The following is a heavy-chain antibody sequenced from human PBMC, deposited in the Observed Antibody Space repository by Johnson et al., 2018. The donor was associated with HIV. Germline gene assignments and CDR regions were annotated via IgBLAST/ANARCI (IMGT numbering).Heavy chain of an antibody. Sequence: QVHLVESGGGVVQPGRSLRLSCAASGFTFSSYAMHWVRQAPGKGLEWVAVISYDGSNKYYADSVKGRFTISRDNSKNTLYLQMNSLRTEDTAVYYCATEARGVHGTLRFLEWSDGFDIWGQGTMVTVSS. CDR1: GFTFSSYA. D-gene: IGHD3-3*01. CDR3: ATEARGVHGTLRFLEWSDGFDI. J-gene: IGHJ3*02. CDR2: ISYDGSNK. V-gene: IGHV3-30*04.